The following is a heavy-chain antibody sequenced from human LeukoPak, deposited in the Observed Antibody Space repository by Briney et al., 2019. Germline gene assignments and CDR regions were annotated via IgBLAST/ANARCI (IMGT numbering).Heavy chain of an antibody. J-gene: IGHJ4*02. CDR2: ISYDGSNE. CDR3: ARESLTRPPGCFDY. D-gene: IGHD3-9*01. Sequence: GGSLRLSCAASGFTVISNYMSWVRQAPGKGLEWVAQWVTLISYDGSNEHYADSVKGRFTISRDVSKNTLYLEMKSLRVEDTAAYYCARESLTRPPGCFDYWGQGTLVTVSS. CDR1: GFTVISNY. V-gene: IGHV3-30-3*01.